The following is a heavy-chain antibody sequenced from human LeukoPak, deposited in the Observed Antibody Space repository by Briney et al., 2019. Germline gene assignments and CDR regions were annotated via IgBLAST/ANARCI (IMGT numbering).Heavy chain of an antibody. D-gene: IGHD4-17*01. V-gene: IGHV3-66*01. CDR2: IYSGGHT. CDR1: GFPVSNNY. Sequence: GGSLRLSCTASGFPVSNNYMSWVRQAPGKGLEWVSLIYSGGHTYYADSVKGRFTISRDNSKNTLYLQMNSLRAEDTAVYYCARDRPTVTTRDYYYGMDVWGQGTTVTVSS. CDR3: ARDRPTVTTRDYYYGMDV. J-gene: IGHJ6*02.